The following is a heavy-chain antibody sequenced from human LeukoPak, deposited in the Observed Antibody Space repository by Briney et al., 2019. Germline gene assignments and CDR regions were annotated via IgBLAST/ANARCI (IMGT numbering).Heavy chain of an antibody. CDR3: AKDSKRWKTYYYEAGSYYFDY. J-gene: IGHJ4*02. Sequence: GGSLRLSCAASGFTFSSYGMHWVRQAPGKGLEWVAFIRYDGSNKYYADSVKGRFTISRDNSKNTLYPQMNSLRPEDTAVYYCAKDSKRWKTYYYEAGSYYFDYWGQGTRVTVSS. V-gene: IGHV3-30*02. CDR2: IRYDGSNK. CDR1: GFTFSSYG. D-gene: IGHD3-10*01.